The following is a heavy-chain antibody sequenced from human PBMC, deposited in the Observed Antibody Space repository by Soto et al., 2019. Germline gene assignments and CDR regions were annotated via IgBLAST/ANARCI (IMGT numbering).Heavy chain of an antibody. CDR1: GFTFSVYS. D-gene: IGHD6-6*01. CDR2: ISYDGNKK. V-gene: IGHV3-30*04. CDR3: ARDTDFEYSSSTDAFDI. Sequence: GESLKISCAASGFTFSVYSMHWVRQAPGKGLEWVAFISYDGNKKGYVDSVKGRFSISRDNSKNTLYLEINNLRPEDTGVYYCARDTDFEYSSSTDAFDIWGQGTMVTVSS. J-gene: IGHJ3*02.